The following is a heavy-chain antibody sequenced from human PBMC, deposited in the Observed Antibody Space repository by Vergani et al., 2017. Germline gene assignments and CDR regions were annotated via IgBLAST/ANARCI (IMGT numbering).Heavy chain of an antibody. CDR1: GGTFSSYA. CDR3: ASAGKINVDTAMGWGQYYYGMDV. Sequence: QVQLVQSGAEVKKPGSSVKVSCMASGGTFSSYAISWVRQAPGQGLEWMGGIIPIFGTANYAQKFPGRVTITADESTRTAYMELGSLRSEDTAVYYCASAGKINVDTAMGWGQYYYGMDVWGQGTTVTVSS. D-gene: IGHD5-18*01. V-gene: IGHV1-69*01. CDR2: IIPIFGTA. J-gene: IGHJ6*02.